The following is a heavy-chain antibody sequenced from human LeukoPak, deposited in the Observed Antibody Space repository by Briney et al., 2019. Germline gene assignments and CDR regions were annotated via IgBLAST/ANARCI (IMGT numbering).Heavy chain of an antibody. CDR2: IKQDGSKR. CDR1: GFTFSDYW. D-gene: IGHD1-1*01. J-gene: IGHJ4*02. V-gene: IGHV3-7*01. Sequence: GGSLRLSCAASGFTFSDYWMSWVRQAPGKGLEWVANIKQDGSKRFYVDSVKGRFTLSRDNAKNSLSLQMNSLTAEDTAIYYCARDSFGWNACDFWGQGTLVTVSS. CDR3: ARDSFGWNACDF.